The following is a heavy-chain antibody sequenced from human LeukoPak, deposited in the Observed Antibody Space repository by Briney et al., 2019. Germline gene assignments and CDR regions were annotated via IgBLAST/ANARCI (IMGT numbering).Heavy chain of an antibody. CDR1: GYTFTGYY. Sequence: ASVKVSCKASGYTFTGYYMHWVRQAPGQGLEWMGWINPNSGGTNYAQKFQGRVTMTRDTSISTAYMELSRLRSDDTAVYYCARDSGIAVAVKRMDAWGQGTTVTVSS. J-gene: IGHJ6*02. CDR3: ARDSGIAVAVKRMDA. V-gene: IGHV1-2*02. D-gene: IGHD6-19*01. CDR2: INPNSGGT.